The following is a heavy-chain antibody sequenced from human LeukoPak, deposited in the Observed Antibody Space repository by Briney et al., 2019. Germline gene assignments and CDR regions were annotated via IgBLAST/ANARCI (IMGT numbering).Heavy chain of an antibody. D-gene: IGHD3-9*01. CDR2: ICPGDSDT. V-gene: IGHV5-51*01. J-gene: IGHJ5*02. CDR3: ARQRGADYDILTGPFDP. CDR1: GYSFTSYW. Sequence: GESLKISCKGSGYSFTSYWIGWVRQMPGKGLEWMGIICPGDSDTRYSPSFQGQVTISADKSISTAYLQWSSLKASDTAMYYCARQRGADYDILTGPFDPWGQGTLVTVSS.